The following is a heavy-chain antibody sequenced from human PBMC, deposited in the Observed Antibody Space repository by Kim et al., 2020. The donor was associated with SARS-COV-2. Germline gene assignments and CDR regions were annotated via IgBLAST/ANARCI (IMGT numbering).Heavy chain of an antibody. Sequence: SCSQKFTGRLTVTRDTSTSTVYLELSSLRSEDTAVYYCARESGAFSPLDYWGQGILVTVSS. J-gene: IGHJ4*02. V-gene: IGHV1-46*01. D-gene: IGHD1-26*01. CDR3: ARESGAFSPLDY.